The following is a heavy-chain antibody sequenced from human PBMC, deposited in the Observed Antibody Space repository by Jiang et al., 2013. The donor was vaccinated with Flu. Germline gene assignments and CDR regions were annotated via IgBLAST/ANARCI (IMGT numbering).Heavy chain of an antibody. CDR3: ARSSRGSYDF. J-gene: IGHJ4*02. CDR1: DY. D-gene: IGHD1-26*01. CDR2: INYSGST. V-gene: IGHV4-59*01. Sequence: DYWSWIRQPPGKGLEWIGYINYSGSTNYNPSLKSRVTISVDTSKNQFSLNLSSVTAADTAVYYCARSSRGSYDFWGQGTLVTVSS.